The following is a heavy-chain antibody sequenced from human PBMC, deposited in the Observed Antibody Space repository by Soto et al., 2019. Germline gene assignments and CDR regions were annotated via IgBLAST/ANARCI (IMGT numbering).Heavy chain of an antibody. CDR1: GFPFDDYA. CDR3: AKDMAPWISTWADAFDI. Sequence: GGSLRLSCAASGFPFDDYAMHWVRQAPGKGLEWVSGISWNSGSIGYADSVKGRFTISRDNAKNSLYLQMNSLRAEDTALYYCAKDMAPWISTWADAFDIWGQGTMVTVS. J-gene: IGHJ3*02. D-gene: IGHD1-26*01. CDR2: ISWNSGSI. V-gene: IGHV3-9*01.